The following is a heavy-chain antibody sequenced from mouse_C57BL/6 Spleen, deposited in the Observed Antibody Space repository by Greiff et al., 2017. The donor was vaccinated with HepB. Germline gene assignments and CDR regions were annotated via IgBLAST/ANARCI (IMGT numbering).Heavy chain of an antibody. CDR1: GYTFTSYW. V-gene: IGHV1-74*01. CDR2: IHPSDSDT. Sequence: QVQLQQSGAELVKPGASVKVSCKASGYTFTSYWMHWVKQRPGQGLEWIGRIHPSDSDTNYNQKFKGKATLTVDKSSSTAYMQLSSLTSEDSAVYYCAIYHYDYDRGYYAMDYWGQGTSVTVSS. D-gene: IGHD2-4*01. CDR3: AIYHYDYDRGYYAMDY. J-gene: IGHJ4*01.